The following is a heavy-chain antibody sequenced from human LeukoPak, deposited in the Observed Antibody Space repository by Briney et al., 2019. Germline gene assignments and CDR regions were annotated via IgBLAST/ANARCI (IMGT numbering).Heavy chain of an antibody. D-gene: IGHD3-3*01. V-gene: IGHV4-59*01. Sequence: SETLSLTCTVSGGSISSYCWSWIRQPPGKGLEWIGYIFYSGSTNYNPSLKSRVTLSVDTSKNQFSLKLSSVTAADTAVYYCVRSDDFWSGYYGYWGQGTLVTVSS. CDR1: GGSISSYC. CDR2: IFYSGST. CDR3: VRSDDFWSGYYGY. J-gene: IGHJ4*02.